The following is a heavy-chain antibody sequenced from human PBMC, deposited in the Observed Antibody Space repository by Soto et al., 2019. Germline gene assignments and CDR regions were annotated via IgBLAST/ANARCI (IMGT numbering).Heavy chain of an antibody. CDR1: GGSISSVGYS. CDR3: ARGGVFGATTDFDY. J-gene: IGHJ4*02. V-gene: IGHV4-31*03. Sequence: QVQLQESGPGLVKPSQTLSLTCTVSGGSISSVGYSWSWIRQHPGKGLEWIGHIYDSGSTSYNPSLKSRITMSIDTSKNQFSLRLSSVTAADTAVYYCARGGVFGATTDFDYWGQGTLVTVSS. D-gene: IGHD5-12*01. CDR2: IYDSGST.